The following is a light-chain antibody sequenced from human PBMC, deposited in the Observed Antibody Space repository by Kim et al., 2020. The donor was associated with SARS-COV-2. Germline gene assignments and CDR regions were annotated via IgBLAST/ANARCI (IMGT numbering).Light chain of an antibody. CDR3: QSYRV. V-gene: IGLV6-57*03. J-gene: IGLJ3*02. Sequence: NFILTQPHSVSESPGKTVTISCTRTSGSIASNYVQWYQQRPGSAPTTVIYEDNQRPSGVPDRFSGSIDSSSNSASLTISGLKTEDEADYYCQSYRV. CDR1: SGSIASNY. CDR2: EDN.